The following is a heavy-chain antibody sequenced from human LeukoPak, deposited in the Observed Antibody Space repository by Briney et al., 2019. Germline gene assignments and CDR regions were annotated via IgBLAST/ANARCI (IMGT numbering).Heavy chain of an antibody. Sequence: KASETLSLTCAVYGGSFSGYYWSWIRQPPGKGLEWIGEINHSGSTNYNPSLKSRVTISVDTSKNQFSLKLSSVTAADTAVYYCARPKSGLYGMDVWGQGTTVTVSS. CDR1: GGSFSGYY. J-gene: IGHJ6*02. CDR3: ARPKSGLYGMDV. V-gene: IGHV4-34*01. CDR2: INHSGST.